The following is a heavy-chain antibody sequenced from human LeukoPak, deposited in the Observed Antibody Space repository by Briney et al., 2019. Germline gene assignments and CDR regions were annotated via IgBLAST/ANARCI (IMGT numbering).Heavy chain of an antibody. V-gene: IGHV7-4-1*02. J-gene: IGHJ4*02. CDR2: INTNTGNP. D-gene: IGHD2-2*01. CDR3: ARAVGYCMTTSCYPAY. CDR1: GYIFTNYG. Sequence: RASVKVSCKTSGYIFTNYGVSWVRQAPGQGLEWMGWINTNTGNPMYAQGFTGRFVFSLDTSVSTAYLQISSLKAEDTAVYYCARAVGYCMTTSCYPAYWGQGTLVTVSS.